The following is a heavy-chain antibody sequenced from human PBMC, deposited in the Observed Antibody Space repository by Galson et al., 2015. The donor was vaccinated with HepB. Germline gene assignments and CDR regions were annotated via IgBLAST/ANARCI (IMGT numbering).Heavy chain of an antibody. CDR1: GFTFSSYW. D-gene: IGHD2-15*01. V-gene: IGHV3-74*01. J-gene: IGHJ5*02. Sequence: SLRLSCAASGFTFSSYWMHWVRQAPGKGLVWVSRINSDGSSTSYADSVKGRFTISRDNAKNTLYLQMNSLRAEDTAVYYCARGQGEGYCSGGSCYFWFDPWGQGTLVTVSS. CDR2: INSDGSST. CDR3: ARGQGEGYCSGGSCYFWFDP.